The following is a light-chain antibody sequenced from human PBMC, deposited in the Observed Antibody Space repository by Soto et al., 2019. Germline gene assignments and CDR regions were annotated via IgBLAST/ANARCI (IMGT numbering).Light chain of an antibody. CDR2: GAS. J-gene: IGKJ4*01. CDR3: QQNNKWPPVT. Sequence: EVVMTQSPANVSVSPGEGVTLSCRASQTISNDLAWYQQKPGQAPRLLIYGASTRATGVPARFSGGGSGTEFTLTISSLQSEDFAFYYCQQNNKWPPVTFGGGTKV. CDR1: QTISND. V-gene: IGKV3-15*01.